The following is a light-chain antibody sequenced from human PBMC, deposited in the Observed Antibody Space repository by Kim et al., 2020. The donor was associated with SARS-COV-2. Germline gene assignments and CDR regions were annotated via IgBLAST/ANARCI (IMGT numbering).Light chain of an antibody. J-gene: IGKJ4*01. CDR3: QQYSHWPLT. CDR1: QSIISS. Sequence: APGERATLACRASQSIISSYVAWYQHKPGQAPRLLIQGVSTRATGIPARFSGSGSGTEFTLTISSLQSEDFAVYYCQQYSHWPLTFGGGTKVDIK. V-gene: IGKV3D-15*01. CDR2: GVS.